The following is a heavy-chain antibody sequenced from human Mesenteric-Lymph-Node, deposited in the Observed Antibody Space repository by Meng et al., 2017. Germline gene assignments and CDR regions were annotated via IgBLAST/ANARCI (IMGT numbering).Heavy chain of an antibody. CDR3: ARSHHSSSWPDY. D-gene: IGHD6-13*01. Sequence: GESLKISCAASGNFAIWWVRQAPGKGLEWVSYISGSGSDPSFAESVKGRFSISRDSAKNTLYLQMNSLRAEDTAVYYCARSHHSSSWPDYWGQGTRVTVSS. CDR2: ISGSGSDP. J-gene: IGHJ4*02. V-gene: IGHV3-23*01. CDR1: GNFA.